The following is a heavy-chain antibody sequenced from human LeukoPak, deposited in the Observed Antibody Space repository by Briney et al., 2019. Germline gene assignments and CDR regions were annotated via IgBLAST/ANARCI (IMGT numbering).Heavy chain of an antibody. J-gene: IGHJ4*02. D-gene: IGHD4-23*01. CDR1: GFIFSSYS. CDR3: AKRPGNLIDY. Sequence: PGGSLRLSCAASGFIFSSYSMNWVRQAPGKGLEWVSYISSSGSTIYYADSVKGRFTISRDNAKNSLYLQMNSLRAEDTAVYYCAKRPGNLIDYWGQGTLVTVSS. CDR2: ISSSGSTI. V-gene: IGHV3-48*01.